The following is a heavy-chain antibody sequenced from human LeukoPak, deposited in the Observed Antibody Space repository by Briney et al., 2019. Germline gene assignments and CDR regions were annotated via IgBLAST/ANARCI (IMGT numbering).Heavy chain of an antibody. CDR3: ARDFEAHDLRPIGY. V-gene: IGHV3-30*01. J-gene: IGHJ4*02. D-gene: IGHD3-3*01. CDR2: ISYGGDNK. CDR1: GFTFSSYA. Sequence: PGGSLRLSCAASGFTFSSYAMHWVRQAPAKGLEWVAVISYGGDNKYYADSVKGRFTISRDNSKNTLYLQMNSLRAEDTAVYYCARDFEAHDLRPIGYWGQGTLVTVSS.